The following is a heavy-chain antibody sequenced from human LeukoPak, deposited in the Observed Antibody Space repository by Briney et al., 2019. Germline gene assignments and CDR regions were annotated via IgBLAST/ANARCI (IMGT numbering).Heavy chain of an antibody. V-gene: IGHV3-30-3*01. CDR2: ISYDGSNK. D-gene: IGHD4-17*01. CDR1: GFTFSSYA. Sequence: PGGSLRLSCAASGFTFSSYAMHWVRRAPGKGLEWVAVISYDGSNKYYADSVKGRFTISRDNSKNTLYLQMNSLRAEDTAVYYCAREWTTTVKPYYGMNVWGQGTTVTVSS. CDR3: AREWTTTVKPYYGMNV. J-gene: IGHJ6*02.